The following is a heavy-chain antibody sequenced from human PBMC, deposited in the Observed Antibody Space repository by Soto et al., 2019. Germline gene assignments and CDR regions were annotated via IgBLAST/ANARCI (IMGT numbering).Heavy chain of an antibody. CDR1: GYNFTSYG. V-gene: IGHV1-18*04. CDR3: ARVRIVGATNNWFDP. J-gene: IGHJ5*02. CDR2: ISAYNGNT. Sequence: ASVTVSCKASGYNFTSYGISWVRQKPGQGLEWMGWISAYNGNTNYAQKLQGRVTMTTDTSTSTAYMELRSLRSDDTAVYYCARVRIVGATNNWFDPWGQGTLVTVSS. D-gene: IGHD1-26*01.